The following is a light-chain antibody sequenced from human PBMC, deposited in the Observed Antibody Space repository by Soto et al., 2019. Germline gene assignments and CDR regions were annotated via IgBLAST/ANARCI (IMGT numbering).Light chain of an antibody. Sequence: QSVLTQPPSVSGAPGQRVTISCTGSSSNIGAGYNVPWYQQLPGTAPKLLIYGNSNRPSVVPDRFSGSKSGTSASLAITALQAEDESSYYCQAYDSSLRGWVFGGGTNLTVL. V-gene: IGLV1-40*01. CDR2: GNS. CDR1: SSNIGAGYN. J-gene: IGLJ3*02. CDR3: QAYDSSLRGWV.